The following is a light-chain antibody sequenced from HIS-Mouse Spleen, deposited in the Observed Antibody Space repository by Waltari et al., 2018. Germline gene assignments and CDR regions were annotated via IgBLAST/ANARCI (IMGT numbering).Light chain of an antibody. CDR1: SPKLGSHY. CDR2: RNN. CDR3: AAWDDSLSGWV. V-gene: IGLV1-47*01. J-gene: IGLJ3*02. Sequence: QSVLTQPPSASGTPGQRVTISCSGSSPKLGSHYVYLYQQLPGTAPKLLIYRNNQRPSGVPERFSGSKSGTSASLAISGLRSEDEADYYCAAWDDSLSGWVFGGGTKLTVL.